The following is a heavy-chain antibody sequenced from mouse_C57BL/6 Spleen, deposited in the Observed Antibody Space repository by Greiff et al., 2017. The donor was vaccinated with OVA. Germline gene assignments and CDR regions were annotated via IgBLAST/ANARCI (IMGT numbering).Heavy chain of an antibody. Sequence: QVQLQQSGPEPVKPGASVKISCKASGYAFSSSWLNWVKQRPGKGLEWIGRIYPGDGDTNYNGTFKGKATLTADKSSSTAYMQLSSLTSEDSAVYFCARERDSSGPFAYWGQGTLVTVSA. CDR2: IYPGDGDT. J-gene: IGHJ3*01. V-gene: IGHV1-82*01. CDR1: GYAFSSSW. CDR3: ARERDSSGPFAY. D-gene: IGHD3-2*02.